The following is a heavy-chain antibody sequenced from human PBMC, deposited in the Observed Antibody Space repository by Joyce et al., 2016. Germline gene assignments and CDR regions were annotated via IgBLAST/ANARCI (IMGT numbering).Heavy chain of an antibody. V-gene: IGHV3-53*01. CDR2: IYSGGST. D-gene: IGHD3-10*01. Sequence: EVQLVESGGGLIQPGGSLRLSCAASGFTVSRKYMSWVRQAPGKGLEWVLVIYSGGSTYYADSVKGRFTISRENSKNTLFLQMNSLRVEDTAVYYCAGPMVRGVKGAFDIWGQGTMVIVSS. CDR1: GFTVSRKY. J-gene: IGHJ3*02. CDR3: AGPMVRGVKGAFDI.